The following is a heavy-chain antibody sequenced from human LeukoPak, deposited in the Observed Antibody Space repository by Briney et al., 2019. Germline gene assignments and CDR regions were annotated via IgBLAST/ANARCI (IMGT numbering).Heavy chain of an antibody. Sequence: GGSLRLSCAGSGFTFNNYAMSWVRRAPRKGLEWVSTIMIGGDGKHYADFVKGRFTISRDNSKNTLYLQMNTVRAEDTAVYYCAKDHSTDWYDWSYWGQGTLVTVSS. D-gene: IGHD6-19*01. V-gene: IGHV3-23*01. CDR2: IMIGGDGK. CDR3: AKDHSTDWYDWSY. CDR1: GFTFNNYA. J-gene: IGHJ4*02.